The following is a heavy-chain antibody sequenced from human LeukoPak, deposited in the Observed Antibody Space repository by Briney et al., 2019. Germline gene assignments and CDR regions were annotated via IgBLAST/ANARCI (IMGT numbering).Heavy chain of an antibody. V-gene: IGHV1-46*01. CDR3: ARECDHSYCMDV. CDR2: IKPSGGST. CDR1: GYTFTNYN. Sequence: ASVKVSCRASGYTFTNYNIHWVRQAPGEGLEWMGIIKPSGGSTGYAQKFRGRVTMTRDMSTSTVYMELSSLISEDTAMYYCARECDHSYCMDVWGKGTTVTVSS. J-gene: IGHJ6*03.